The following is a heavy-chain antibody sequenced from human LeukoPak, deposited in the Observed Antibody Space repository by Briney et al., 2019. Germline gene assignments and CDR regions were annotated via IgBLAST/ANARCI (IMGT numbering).Heavy chain of an antibody. J-gene: IGHJ5*02. V-gene: IGHV4-34*01. Sequence: PSETLSLTCAVYGGSFSGYYWSWIRQPPGKWLEWIGEINHSGSTNYNPSLKSRVTISVDTSKNQFSLKLSSVTAADTAVYYCARGAVRYDFWSGYYNRWFDPWGQGTLVTVSS. CDR1: GGSFSGYY. CDR3: ARGAVRYDFWSGYYNRWFDP. CDR2: INHSGST. D-gene: IGHD3-3*01.